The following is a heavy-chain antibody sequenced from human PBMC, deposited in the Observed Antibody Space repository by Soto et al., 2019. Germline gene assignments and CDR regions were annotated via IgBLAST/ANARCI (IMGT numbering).Heavy chain of an antibody. CDR1: GYTFTSYY. J-gene: IGHJ6*02. CDR3: AMLTDYSNYDDYYYGMDV. D-gene: IGHD4-4*01. Sequence: ASVKVSCKASGYTFTSYYMHWVRQAPGQGLEWMGIINPRGGSTSYAQKFQGRVTMTRDTSTSTVYMELSSLRSEDTAVYYCAMLTDYSNYDDYYYGMDVWGQGTTVTVSS. V-gene: IGHV1-46*01. CDR2: INPRGGST.